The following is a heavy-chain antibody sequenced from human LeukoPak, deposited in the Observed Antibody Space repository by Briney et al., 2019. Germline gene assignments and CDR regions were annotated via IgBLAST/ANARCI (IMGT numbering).Heavy chain of an antibody. Sequence: GGSLRLSCAASGFTFSSYAMSWVRQAPGKGLDWVSAVSGSDGSTYYADSVKGRFTISRDNSKNTLYLQMNSLRAEDTAVYYCAKVAVAKSAKYWYFDLWGRGTLVTVS. J-gene: IGHJ2*01. CDR1: GFTFSSYA. CDR3: AKVAVAKSAKYWYFDL. D-gene: IGHD6-19*01. CDR2: VSGSDGST. V-gene: IGHV3-23*01.